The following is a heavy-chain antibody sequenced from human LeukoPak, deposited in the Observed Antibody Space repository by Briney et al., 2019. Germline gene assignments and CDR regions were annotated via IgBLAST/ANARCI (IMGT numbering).Heavy chain of an antibody. CDR2: IWYDGSNK. CDR1: GFTFSRYG. J-gene: IGHJ4*02. Sequence: GGSLRLSCAASGFTFSRYGMHWVRQAPGKGLEWVAVIWYDGSNKYYADSVKGRFTISRDNSKNTLYLQMNSLRAEDTAVYYCAREGSGQYYFDYWGQGTLVTVSS. CDR3: AREGSGQYYFDY. D-gene: IGHD2-15*01. V-gene: IGHV3-33*08.